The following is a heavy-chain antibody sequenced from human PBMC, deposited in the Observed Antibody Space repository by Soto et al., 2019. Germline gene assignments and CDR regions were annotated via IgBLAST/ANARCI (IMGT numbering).Heavy chain of an antibody. CDR2: ISAYNGNT. CDR1: GYNFTSYW. J-gene: IGHJ6*02. CDR3: ARIKKSAGTTVYYGMDV. D-gene: IGHD1-7*01. Sequence: VSSVKAACKAPGYNFTSYWDSQESQAPVERLEWIGWISAYNGNTNYGQKLQGRVTMTTDTSTRTAYMELRSLRSDDTAVYYCARIKKSAGTTVYYGMDVWGQGPSVTVS. V-gene: IGHV1-18*01.